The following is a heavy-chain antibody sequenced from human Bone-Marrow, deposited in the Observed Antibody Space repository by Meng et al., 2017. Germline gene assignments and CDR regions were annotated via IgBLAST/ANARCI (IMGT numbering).Heavy chain of an antibody. Sequence: QGQLVQSGGEVKKPGASVKVSCQASGYPLSSDGFSWVRQAPGQGLEWMGWINAYNGNTDYAQKFQGRVTMTTDTSTSTAYMELRSLRSDDTAVYYCATRGNPYLNCWGQGTLVTVSS. CDR1: GYPLSSDG. V-gene: IGHV1-18*01. CDR3: ATRGNPYLNC. J-gene: IGHJ4*02. CDR2: INAYNGNT.